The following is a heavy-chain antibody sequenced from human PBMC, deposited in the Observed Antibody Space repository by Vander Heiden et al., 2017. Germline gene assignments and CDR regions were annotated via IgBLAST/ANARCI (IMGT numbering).Heavy chain of an antibody. J-gene: IGHJ4*02. CDR3: ARADYDFWSGYVSYYFDY. CDR1: AGSISSYY. CDR2: IYYSGST. Sequence: QVQLQESGPGLVKPSETLSLTCTVSAGSISSYYWSWIRQPPGKGLEWIGYIYYSGSTNYNPSLKSRVTISVDTSKNQFSLKLSSVTAADTAVYYCARADYDFWSGYVSYYFDYWGQGTLVTVSS. D-gene: IGHD3-3*01. V-gene: IGHV4-59*01.